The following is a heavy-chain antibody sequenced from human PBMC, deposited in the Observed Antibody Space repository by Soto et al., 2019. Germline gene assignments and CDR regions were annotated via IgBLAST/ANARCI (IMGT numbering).Heavy chain of an antibody. V-gene: IGHV3-64*07. CDR2: IGGSGSDT. D-gene: IGHD6-13*01. CDR3: ARGGAAGSIALFDY. CDR1: GFTFSHYA. Sequence: EVQLVQSGGGLVQPGGSLRLSCAASGFTFSHYAMHWVRQAPGKGLEYVTAIGGSGSDTYYADSVKGRFTISRDNSKNTLYLQMGSLKAEDMAVYYCARGGAAGSIALFDYWGQGMLVTVSS. J-gene: IGHJ4*02.